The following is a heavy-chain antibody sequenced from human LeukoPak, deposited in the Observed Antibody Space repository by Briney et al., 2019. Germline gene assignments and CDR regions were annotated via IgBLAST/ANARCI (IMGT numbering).Heavy chain of an antibody. J-gene: IGHJ4*02. D-gene: IGHD3-3*01. CDR1: GFTFSSYG. CDR3: AKDFWENPPTQSMAYYFDY. CDR2: IWYDGSNK. V-gene: IGHV3-33*06. Sequence: PGGSLRLSCAASGFTFSSYGMHWVRQAPGKGLEWVAVIWYDGSNKYYADSVKGRFTISRDNSKNTLYLQMNSLRAEDTAVYYCAKDFWENPPTQSMAYYFDYWGQGTLVTVSS.